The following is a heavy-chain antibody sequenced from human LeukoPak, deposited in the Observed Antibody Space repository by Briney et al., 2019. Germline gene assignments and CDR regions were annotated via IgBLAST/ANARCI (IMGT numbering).Heavy chain of an antibody. CDR1: GGSFSGYY. D-gene: IGHD3-10*01. V-gene: IGHV4-34*01. CDR3: ASGLTMVRGVWGSAFDY. CDR2: INHSGST. J-gene: IGHJ4*02. Sequence: SETLSLTCAVYGGSFSGYYWSWIRQPPGKGLGWIGEINHSGSTNYNPSLKSRVTISVDTSKNQFSLKLSSVTAADTAVYYCASGLTMVRGVWGSAFDYWGQGTLVTVSS.